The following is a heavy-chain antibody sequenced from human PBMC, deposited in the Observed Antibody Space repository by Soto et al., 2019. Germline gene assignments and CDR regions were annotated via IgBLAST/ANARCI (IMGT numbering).Heavy chain of an antibody. CDR2: MNPNSGNT. Sequence: ASVKVSCKASGYAFTSYDINWVRQATGQGLEWMGWMNPNSGNTGYAQKFQGRVTMTRNASISTAYLVLSSLSSETTAVYYCAGGAWDDLIEPAAMEVNYYYGMDVWGQGTTVTVSS. CDR3: AGGAWDDLIEPAAMEVNYYYGMDV. D-gene: IGHD2-2*01. V-gene: IGHV1-8*01. CDR1: GYAFTSYD. J-gene: IGHJ6*02.